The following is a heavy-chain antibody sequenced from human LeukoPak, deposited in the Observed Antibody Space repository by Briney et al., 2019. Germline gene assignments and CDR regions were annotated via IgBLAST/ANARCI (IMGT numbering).Heavy chain of an antibody. CDR1: GFALSSYV. CDR3: AKSPAAPYYFDY. V-gene: IGHV3-23*01. J-gene: IGHJ4*02. D-gene: IGHD6-13*01. CDR2: ITVGGGT. Sequence: GGSLRLSCAASGFALSSYVMSWVRQAPGKGLEWVSTITVGGGTYYADSVKGRFTVSRDNSKNTLFLQMNTLGAEDTALFYCAKSPAAPYYFDYWGQGTLVTVSS.